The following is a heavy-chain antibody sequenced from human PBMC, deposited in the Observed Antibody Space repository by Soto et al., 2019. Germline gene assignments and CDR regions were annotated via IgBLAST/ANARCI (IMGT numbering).Heavy chain of an antibody. V-gene: IGHV1-46*01. CDR1: GYTFTSYY. D-gene: IGHD6-19*01. J-gene: IGHJ6*03. Sequence: ASVKVSCKASGYTFTSYYMHWVRQAPGQGLEWMGIINPSGGSTSYAQKFQGRATMTRDTSTSTVYMELSSLRSDDTAVYYCARDRGVAPPVAGNTHYYYYMDVWGKGTTVTVSS. CDR3: ARDRGVAPPVAGNTHYYYYMDV. CDR2: INPSGGST.